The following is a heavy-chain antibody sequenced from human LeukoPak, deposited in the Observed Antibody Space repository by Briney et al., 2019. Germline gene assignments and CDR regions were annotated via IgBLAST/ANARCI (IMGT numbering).Heavy chain of an antibody. D-gene: IGHD2-15*01. J-gene: IGHJ2*01. CDR3: ARDLSGCSGGSCYSGYFDL. CDR2: IYYSGST. V-gene: IGHV4-39*07. Sequence: SETLSLTCTVSGGSISSSSYYWGWIRQPPGKGLEWIGSIYYSGSTYYNPSLKSRVTISVDTSKNQFSLKLSSVTAADTAVYYCARDLSGCSGGSCYSGYFDLWGRGTLVTVSS. CDR1: GGSISSSSYY.